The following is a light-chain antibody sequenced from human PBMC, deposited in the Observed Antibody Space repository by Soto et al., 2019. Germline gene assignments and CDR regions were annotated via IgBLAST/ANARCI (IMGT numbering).Light chain of an antibody. CDR1: AGVVGGYTY. Sequence: QSALTQPRSVSGSPGQSVTISCTGPAGVVGGYTYVSWFQQHPDRAPKVRIYDVTKRPSGVPDRFSGSKSGNTASLTISGLQAEDEADYYCCSYAGSYIYVFGTGTKLTVL. V-gene: IGLV2-11*01. J-gene: IGLJ1*01. CDR3: CSYAGSYIYV. CDR2: DVT.